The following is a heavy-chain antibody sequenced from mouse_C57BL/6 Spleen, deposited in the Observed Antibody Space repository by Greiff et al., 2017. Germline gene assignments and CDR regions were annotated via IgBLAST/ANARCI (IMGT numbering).Heavy chain of an antibody. Sequence: EVQLVESGGGLVKPGGSLKLSCAASGFTFSDYGMHWVRQAPEKGLEWVAYISSGSSTIYYADTVKGRFTISSDNAKNTLFLQMTSLRSEDTAMYYCARPIYYALMDDWGQGTSVTVSS. V-gene: IGHV5-17*01. CDR1: GFTFSDYG. J-gene: IGHJ4*01. D-gene: IGHD2-1*01. CDR2: ISSGSSTI. CDR3: ARPIYYALMDD.